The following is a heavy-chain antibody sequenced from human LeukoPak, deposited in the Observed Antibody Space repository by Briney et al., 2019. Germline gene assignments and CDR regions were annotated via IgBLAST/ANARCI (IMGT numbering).Heavy chain of an antibody. V-gene: IGHV1-18*04. D-gene: IGHD3-10*01. CDR2: ISAYNGNT. Sequence: GASVKVSCKASGYTFTGYYMHWVRQAPGQGLEWMGWISAYNGNTNYAQKLQGRVTMTTDTSTSTAYMELRSLRSDDTAVYYCARADYSARIYYYYYMDVWGKGTTVTVSS. CDR1: GYTFTGYY. CDR3: ARADYSARIYYYYYMDV. J-gene: IGHJ6*03.